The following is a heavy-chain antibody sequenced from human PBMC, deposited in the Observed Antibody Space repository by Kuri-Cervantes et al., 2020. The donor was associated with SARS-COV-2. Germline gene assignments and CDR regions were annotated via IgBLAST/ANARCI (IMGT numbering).Heavy chain of an antibody. J-gene: IGHJ4*02. CDR2: INAGNGNT. CDR3: ARDQAVRSQIVVVVAAARLLDY. D-gene: IGHD2-15*01. CDR1: GYTFTSYA. Sequence: ASVKVSCKASGYTFTSYAMHWVRQAPGQRLEWMGWINAGNGNTKYSQKFQGRVTITRDTSASTAYMELRSLRSDDTAVYYCARDQAVRSQIVVVVAAARLLDYWGQGTLVTVSS. V-gene: IGHV1-3*01.